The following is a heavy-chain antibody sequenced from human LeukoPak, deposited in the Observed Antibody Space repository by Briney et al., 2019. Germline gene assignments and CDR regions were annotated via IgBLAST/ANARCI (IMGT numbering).Heavy chain of an antibody. CDR2: ISSSSSYI. J-gene: IGHJ4*02. Sequence: GGSLRLSCAASGFTFSSYSMNWVRQAPGKGLEWVSSISSSSSYIYYADSVKGRFTISRDNAKNSLYLQMNSLRAEDTAVYYCARGITSPLDPFGYWGQGTLVTVSS. CDR3: ARGITSPLDPFGY. CDR1: GFTFSSYS. D-gene: IGHD3-16*01. V-gene: IGHV3-21*01.